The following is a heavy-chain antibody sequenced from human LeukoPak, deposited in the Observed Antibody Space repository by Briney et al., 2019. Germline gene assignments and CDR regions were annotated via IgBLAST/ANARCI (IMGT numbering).Heavy chain of an antibody. J-gene: IGHJ6*03. D-gene: IGHD5-18*01. CDR1: GFTFSDYY. Sequence: GGSLRLSCAASGFTFSDYYMSWIRQAPGKGLEWVSYISSCGSTIYYADSVKGRFTISRDNAKNSLYLQMNSLRAEDTAVYYCARDSAGYGVADYYYYYMDVWGKGTTVTVSS. V-gene: IGHV3-11*01. CDR3: ARDSAGYGVADYYYYYMDV. CDR2: ISSCGSTI.